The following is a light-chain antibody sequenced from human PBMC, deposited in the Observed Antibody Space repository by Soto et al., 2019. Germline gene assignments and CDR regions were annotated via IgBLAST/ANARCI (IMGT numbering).Light chain of an antibody. CDR1: QGISSY. Sequence: DIQLTQSPSFLSASVGDRVTITCRASQGISSYLAWYQQRPGEPPELLIYGASTLRPGVASRFSGSGSGTEFALTISSLQPEDFATYFCQQLNCFPPSFTFGPGTTVDIK. CDR2: GAS. V-gene: IGKV1-9*01. J-gene: IGKJ3*01. CDR3: QQLNCFPPSFT.